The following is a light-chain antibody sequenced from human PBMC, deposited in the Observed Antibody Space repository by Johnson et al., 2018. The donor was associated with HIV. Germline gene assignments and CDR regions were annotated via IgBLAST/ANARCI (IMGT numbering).Light chain of an antibody. CDR1: SSNIGNNY. CDR2: EHI. J-gene: IGLJ1*01. V-gene: IGLV1-51*02. CDR3: VSWDSSLIAPYV. Sequence: QSVLTQPPSVSAAPGQKVTISCSGSSSNIGNNYVSWYQQLPGTAPKLLIYEHIKRPSGIPDRFSASKSGTSATLGITGHQTGDEAEYYCVSWDSSLIAPYVFGTGTKVTVL.